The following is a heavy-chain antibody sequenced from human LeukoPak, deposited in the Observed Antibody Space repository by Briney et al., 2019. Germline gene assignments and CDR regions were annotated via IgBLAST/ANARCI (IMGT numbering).Heavy chain of an antibody. CDR3: ARSVLRYFDWLARDYYYYGMDV. D-gene: IGHD3-9*01. V-gene: IGHV1-69*13. Sequence: SVKVSRKASGGTFSSYAISWVRQAPGQGLEWMGGIIPIFGTANYAQKFQGRVTITADESTSTAYMELSSLRSEDTAVYYCARSVLRYFDWLARDYYYYGMDVWGQGTTVTVSS. CDR2: IIPIFGTA. CDR1: GGTFSSYA. J-gene: IGHJ6*02.